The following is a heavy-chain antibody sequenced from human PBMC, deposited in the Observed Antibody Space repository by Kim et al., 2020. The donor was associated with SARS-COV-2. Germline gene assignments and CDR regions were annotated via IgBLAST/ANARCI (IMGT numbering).Heavy chain of an antibody. D-gene: IGHD3-22*01. J-gene: IGHJ6*02. V-gene: IGHV1-69*13. Sequence: SVKVSCKASGGTFSSYAISWVRQAPGQGLEWMGGIIPIFGTANYAQKFQGRVTITADESTSTAYMELSSLRSEDTAVYYCARERNETGYYYDSSGYYLDSYYYYGMDVWGQGTTVTVSS. CDR3: ARERNETGYYYDSSGYYLDSYYYYGMDV. CDR1: GGTFSSYA. CDR2: IIPIFGTA.